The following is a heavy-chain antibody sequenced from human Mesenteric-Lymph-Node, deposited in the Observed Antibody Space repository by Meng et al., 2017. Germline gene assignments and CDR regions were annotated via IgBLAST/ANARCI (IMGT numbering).Heavy chain of an antibody. CDR3: ARIYNWNDFYFDY. Sequence: GESLKISCAASGFTFSSYSMSWVRQAPGKGLEWVSGISYGGDSTYYPDSVKGRFTISRDNSQNRLYLQMNSLRAEDTAVYYCARIYNWNDFYFDYWGQGTLVTVSS. J-gene: IGHJ4*02. CDR1: GFTFSSYS. D-gene: IGHD1-20*01. CDR2: ISYGGDST. V-gene: IGHV3-23*01.